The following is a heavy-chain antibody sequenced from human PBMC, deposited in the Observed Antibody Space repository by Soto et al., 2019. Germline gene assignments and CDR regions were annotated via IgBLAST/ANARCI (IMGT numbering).Heavy chain of an antibody. CDR1: GGTFSGHA. V-gene: IGHV1-69*06. CDR2: LIHLFGTT. D-gene: IGHD7-27*01. Sequence: QVQLVQSGAEVKKPGSSVKVSCEASGGTFSGHAISWVRQAPGQGPEWMGVLIHLFGTTQHAQNFQDRLTITADKSTSTAYMELTSLRFEDTAIYYCARGPNWGYRFDSWGQGTLVTVSS. CDR3: ARGPNWGYRFDS. J-gene: IGHJ4*02.